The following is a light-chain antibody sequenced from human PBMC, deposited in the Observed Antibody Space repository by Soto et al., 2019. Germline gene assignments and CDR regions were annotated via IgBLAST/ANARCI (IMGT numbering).Light chain of an antibody. J-gene: IGKJ4*01. Sequence: DIQMTQSPSTLSASVGDRVTITCRASQSISSWLAWYQQKPGKAPKLLIYDASSLESGVPSRFSGSGSGTEFTLPISSLQPDDFATYYCQPYNSYPSTFGGGTKVEIK. CDR1: QSISSW. V-gene: IGKV1-5*01. CDR2: DAS. CDR3: QPYNSYPST.